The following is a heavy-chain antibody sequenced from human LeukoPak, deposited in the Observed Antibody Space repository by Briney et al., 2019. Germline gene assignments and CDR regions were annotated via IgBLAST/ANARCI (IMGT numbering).Heavy chain of an antibody. D-gene: IGHD6-13*01. J-gene: IGHJ4*02. Sequence: GGSLRLSCAASGFTFSIYWMHWVRQAPGKGLAWVSRMSSDGSFTSYADSVKGRLTISRDNAKNTLYLQMNSLRAEDTAMYYCAREGGDSSRLDYWGQGTLVTVSS. CDR2: MSSDGSFT. V-gene: IGHV3-74*01. CDR3: AREGGDSSRLDY. CDR1: GFTFSIYW.